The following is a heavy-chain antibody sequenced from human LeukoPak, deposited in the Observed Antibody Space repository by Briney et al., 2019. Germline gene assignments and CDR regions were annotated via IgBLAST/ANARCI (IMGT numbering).Heavy chain of an antibody. CDR3: ARGSNYAAYYYYYMDV. V-gene: IGHV1-69*05. Sequence: ASVKVSCKASGGTFSSYAISWVRQAPGQGLEWMGGIIPIFGTANYAQKFQGRVTITTDESTSTAYMELSSLRSEDTAVYYCARGSNYAAYYYYYMDVWGKGTTVTASS. CDR2: IIPIFGTA. J-gene: IGHJ6*03. D-gene: IGHD4-11*01. CDR1: GGTFSSYA.